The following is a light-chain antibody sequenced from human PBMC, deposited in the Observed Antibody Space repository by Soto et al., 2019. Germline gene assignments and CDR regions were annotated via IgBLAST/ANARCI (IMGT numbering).Light chain of an antibody. Sequence: EIVLTQSPGTLSLSPGEGATLSCRASQSIGGNFLAWYQQRRGQAPRLLIHGASNRATGIPDRFSGSGSGTDFTLTITRLEPEDFATYYCQQYNSYWTFGQGTKVEI. V-gene: IGKV3-20*01. CDR2: GAS. CDR3: QQYNSYWT. J-gene: IGKJ1*01. CDR1: QSIGGNF.